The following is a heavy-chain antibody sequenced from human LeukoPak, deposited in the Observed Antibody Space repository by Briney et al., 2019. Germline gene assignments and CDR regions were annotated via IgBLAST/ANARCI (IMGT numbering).Heavy chain of an antibody. CDR3: ARDASPLEDMRYYNWFDP. Sequence: SQTLSLTCTVSGGSISSGSYYWSWIRQPAGKGLGWIGRIYTSGSTNYNPSLKSRVTISVDTSKNQFSLKLSSVTAADTAVYYCARDASPLEDMRYYNWFDPWGQGTLVTVSS. J-gene: IGHJ5*02. D-gene: IGHD2-15*01. V-gene: IGHV4-61*02. CDR2: IYTSGST. CDR1: GGSISSGSYY.